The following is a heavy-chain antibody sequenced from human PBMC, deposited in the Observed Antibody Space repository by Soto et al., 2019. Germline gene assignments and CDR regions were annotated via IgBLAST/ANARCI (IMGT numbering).Heavy chain of an antibody. Sequence: QVQLVQSGAEVKKPGSSVKVSCKASGGTFSSYAISWVRQAPGQGLEWMGGIIPIFGTANYAQKFQGRVTITADESTSTAYMELSSLRSEDTAVYYCAVDDHYAILPGWGFDPWGQGTLVTVSS. J-gene: IGHJ5*02. CDR2: IIPIFGTA. D-gene: IGHD3-9*01. V-gene: IGHV1-69*12. CDR1: GGTFSSYA. CDR3: AVDDHYAILPGWGFDP.